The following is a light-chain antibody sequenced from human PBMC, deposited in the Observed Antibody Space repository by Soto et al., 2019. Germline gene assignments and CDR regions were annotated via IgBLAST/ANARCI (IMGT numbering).Light chain of an antibody. V-gene: IGKV1-39*01. J-gene: IGKJ2*01. CDR1: QSISSY. Sequence: DIQMTQSPSSLSASVGDRVTITCRASQSISSYLNWYQQKPGKAPKLLIYAASSLQSGVPSRFSGSGSGTDFTLTISSLQPEDVATYYCQQSYSIFMYTFGQGTKLEIK. CDR3: QQSYSIFMYT. CDR2: AAS.